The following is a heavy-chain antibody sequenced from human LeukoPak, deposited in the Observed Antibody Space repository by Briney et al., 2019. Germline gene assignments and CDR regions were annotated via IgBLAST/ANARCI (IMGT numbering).Heavy chain of an antibody. V-gene: IGHV1-69*01. J-gene: IGHJ5*02. CDR2: IIPIFGSA. CDR1: GGTFSSYA. CDR3: AKTQGFCSSTSCYAPFDP. Sequence: SVKVSCKASGGTFSSYAISWVRQTPGHGLEWMGGIIPIFGSANSAQKFQGRVTITADESTSTAYMELSSLRSEDTAVYYCAKTQGFCSSTSCYAPFDPWGQGTLVTVSS. D-gene: IGHD2-2*01.